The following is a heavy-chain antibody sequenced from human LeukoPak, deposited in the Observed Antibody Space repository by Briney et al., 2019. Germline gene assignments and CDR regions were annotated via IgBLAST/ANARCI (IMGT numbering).Heavy chain of an antibody. CDR2: INLSESA. Sequence: SETLSLTCAVYGGSFSVYYWNWIRQSPGKGLEWIGEINLSESANYNPSLKSRVTISIDTSKNQFSLDLSSVTAADTAVYYCARRLSAYGELKAFDMWGQGTMVIVSS. CDR3: ARRLSAYGELKAFDM. V-gene: IGHV4-34*01. J-gene: IGHJ3*02. D-gene: IGHD1-7*01. CDR1: GGSFSVYY.